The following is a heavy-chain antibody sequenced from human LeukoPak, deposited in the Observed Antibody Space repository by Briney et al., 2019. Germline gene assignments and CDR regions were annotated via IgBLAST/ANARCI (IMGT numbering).Heavy chain of an antibody. J-gene: IGHJ4*02. CDR3: ARESLSGYGYFDY. Sequence: SVKVSCRASGGTFSSYAISWVRQAPGQGLEWMGRIIPIFGTANYAQKFQGRVTITTDESTSTAYMELSSLRSEDTAVYYCARESLSGYGYFDYWGQGTLVTVSS. CDR2: IIPIFGTA. V-gene: IGHV1-69*05. CDR1: GGTFSSYA. D-gene: IGHD5-12*01.